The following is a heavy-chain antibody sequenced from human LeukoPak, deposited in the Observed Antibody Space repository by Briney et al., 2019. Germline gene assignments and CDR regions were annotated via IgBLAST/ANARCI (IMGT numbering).Heavy chain of an antibody. Sequence: SETLSLTCDVSDVSMFRSNWWSWVRQPPGKGLFWIGQISPSGSTNYSPSLKSRVTISVDKSKTQFSLTLTSVTAADTAVYYCASREPRSYYYYMDVWGKGTTVTVSS. V-gene: IGHV4-4*02. CDR1: DVSMFRSNW. CDR3: ASREPRSYYYYMDV. J-gene: IGHJ6*03. CDR2: ISPSGST. D-gene: IGHD1-14*01.